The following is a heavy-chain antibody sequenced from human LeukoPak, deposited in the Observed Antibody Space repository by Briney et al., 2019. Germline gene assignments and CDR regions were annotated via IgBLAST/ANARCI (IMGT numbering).Heavy chain of an antibody. CDR2: INHSGST. Sequence: SETLSLTCAVYGGSFSGYYWSWIRQPPGKGLEWIGEINHSGSTNYNPSLKSRVTISVDTSKNQFSLKLSSVTAADTAVYYCARERITMVRGVKDYCYMDVWGKGTTVTVSS. V-gene: IGHV4-34*01. CDR1: GGSFSGYY. J-gene: IGHJ6*03. CDR3: ARERITMVRGVKDYCYMDV. D-gene: IGHD3-10*01.